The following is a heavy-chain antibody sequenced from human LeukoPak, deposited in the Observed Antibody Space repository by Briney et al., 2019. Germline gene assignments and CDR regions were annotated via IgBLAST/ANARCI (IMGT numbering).Heavy chain of an antibody. V-gene: IGHV3-21*01. J-gene: IGHJ4*02. CDR2: ISSSSSYI. CDR3: ARGRSITRLLFDY. CDR1: GFTFSSYS. Sequence: PGGSLRLSCAASGFTFSSYSMNWVRQAPGKGLEWVSSISSSSSYIYYADSVKGRFTISRDNAKNSLYLQMNSLRAEDTAVYYCARGRSITRLLFDYWGQGTLVTVSS. D-gene: IGHD3-10*02.